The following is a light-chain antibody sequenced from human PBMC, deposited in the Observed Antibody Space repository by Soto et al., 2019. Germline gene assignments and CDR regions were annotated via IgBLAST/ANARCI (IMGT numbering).Light chain of an antibody. Sequence: QSALTQPPSASGSPGQSVTISCTGTSSDVGGYNYVSWYQHHPGKAPKLIIYDVSKRPSGVPDRFSGSKSGNTASLAVSGLQAEDEADYYCSSYAGNNNVVFGGGTKVTVL. V-gene: IGLV2-8*01. J-gene: IGLJ3*02. CDR3: SSYAGNNNVV. CDR1: SSDVGGYNY. CDR2: DVS.